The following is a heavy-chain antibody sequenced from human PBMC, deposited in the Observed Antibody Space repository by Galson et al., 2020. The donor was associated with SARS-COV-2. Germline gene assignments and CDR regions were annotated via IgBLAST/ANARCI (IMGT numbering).Heavy chain of an antibody. CDR2: IWYDGSNK. Sequence: GGSLKLSCAASGFPFSSYGMHWVRQPPGKGLEWVEVIWYDGSNKYYADSVKGRFTISRDNSKNTLYLQMNSLRAEDTAVYYCAREGIVGATTGMDVCGQGTTVTVSS. CDR1: GFPFSSYG. D-gene: IGHD1-26*01. CDR3: AREGIVGATTGMDV. V-gene: IGHV3-33*01. J-gene: IGHJ6*02.